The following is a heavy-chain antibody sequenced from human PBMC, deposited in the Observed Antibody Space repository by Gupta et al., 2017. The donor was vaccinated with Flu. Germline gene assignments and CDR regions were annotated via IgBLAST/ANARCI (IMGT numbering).Heavy chain of an antibody. V-gene: IGHV3-9*01. CDR3: AKDTAGTLYYFDY. D-gene: IGHD6-13*01. CDR1: GFTFDDYA. CDR2: ISWNSGSI. J-gene: IGHJ4*02. Sequence: EVQLVESGGGLVQPGRSLRLSCAASGFTFDDYAMHWVRQAPGKGLEWVSGISWNSGSIGYADSVKGRFTISRDNAKNSLYLQMNSLRAEVTALYYCAKDTAGTLYYFDYWGQGTLVTVSS.